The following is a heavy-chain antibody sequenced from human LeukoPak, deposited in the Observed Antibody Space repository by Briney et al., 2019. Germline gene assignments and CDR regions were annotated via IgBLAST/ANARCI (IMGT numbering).Heavy chain of an antibody. CDR2: ISSSSSYI. Sequence: GGSLRLSCAASGFTFSSYSMIWVRQAPGRGLEWVSSISSSSSYIYYADSVKGRFTISRDNAKNSLYLQMNSLRAEDTAVYYCARDLIVVVPAATLTYGMDVWGQGTTVTVSS. V-gene: IGHV3-21*01. CDR1: GFTFSSYS. CDR3: ARDLIVVVPAATLTYGMDV. J-gene: IGHJ6*02. D-gene: IGHD2-2*01.